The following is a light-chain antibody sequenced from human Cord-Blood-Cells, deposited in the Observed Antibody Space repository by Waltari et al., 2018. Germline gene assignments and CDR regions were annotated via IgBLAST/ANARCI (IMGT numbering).Light chain of an antibody. Sequence: DIQMTPSPSSLSASVGARVTITCRASQSISSYLNWYQQKPGKAPKLLIYAASSLQSGVPSRFSGSGSGTDFTLTISSLQPEDFATYYCQQSYSTPRTFGQGTKVEIK. CDR3: QQSYSTPRT. CDR1: QSISSY. V-gene: IGKV1-39*01. CDR2: AAS. J-gene: IGKJ1*01.